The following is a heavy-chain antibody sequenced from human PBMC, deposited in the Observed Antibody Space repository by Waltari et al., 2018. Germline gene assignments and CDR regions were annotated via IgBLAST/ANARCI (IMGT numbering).Heavy chain of an antibody. CDR1: GFTFSSYE. D-gene: IGHD6-13*01. V-gene: IGHV3-48*03. CDR3: ARGYSSSWYSPPIDY. CDR2: ISSSGSTI. Sequence: EVQLVESGGGLVQLGGSLRLFCAASGFTFSSYEMNWVRQAPGKGLEWVSYISSSGSTIYYADSVKGRFTISRDNAKNSLYLQMNSLRAEDTAVYYCARGYSSSWYSPPIDYWGQGTLVTVSS. J-gene: IGHJ4*02.